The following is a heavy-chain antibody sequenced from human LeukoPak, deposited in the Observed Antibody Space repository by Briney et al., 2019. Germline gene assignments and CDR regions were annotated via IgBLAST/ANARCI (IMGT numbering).Heavy chain of an antibody. Sequence: ASVKVSCKASGYTFTSYGISWVRQAPGQGLEWMGWISAYNGNTNYAQKLQGRVTMTTDTSTSTAYMELRSLRSDDTAVYYCARELYDYVELGLQYGMDVWGQGTTVTVSS. CDR3: ARELYDYVELGLQYGMDV. V-gene: IGHV1-18*01. CDR2: ISAYNGNT. J-gene: IGHJ6*02. CDR1: GYTFTSYG. D-gene: IGHD3-16*01.